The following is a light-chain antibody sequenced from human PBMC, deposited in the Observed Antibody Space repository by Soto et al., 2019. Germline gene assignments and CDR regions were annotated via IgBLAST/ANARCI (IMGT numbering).Light chain of an antibody. CDR3: SSYRSSNTLV. V-gene: IGLV2-14*01. CDR2: EVA. Sequence: QSALTQPASVSGSPGQSITISCTGASSDVGGYDYVSWYQQHPGKAPKLIIYEVANRPSGVSNRFSGSKSGNTASLTISGLPAEDEAAYYSSSYRSSNTLVLGTGTKLTVL. J-gene: IGLJ1*01. CDR1: SSDVGGYDY.